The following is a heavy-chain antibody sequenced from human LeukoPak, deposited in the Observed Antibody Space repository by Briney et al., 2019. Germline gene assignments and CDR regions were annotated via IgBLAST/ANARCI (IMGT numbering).Heavy chain of an antibody. J-gene: IGHJ4*02. V-gene: IGHV3-21*01. CDR1: GFTFSSYS. Sequence: GGSLRLSCAASGFTFSSYSMNWVRPAPGKGLEWVSSISSSSSDINYADSVKGRFTISRDNAKNSLYPQMNSLRAEDTAVYYCASRGPPNDTSGYAQRPFDYWGQGTLVTVSS. D-gene: IGHD3-22*01. CDR2: ISSSSSDI. CDR3: ASRGPPNDTSGYAQRPFDY.